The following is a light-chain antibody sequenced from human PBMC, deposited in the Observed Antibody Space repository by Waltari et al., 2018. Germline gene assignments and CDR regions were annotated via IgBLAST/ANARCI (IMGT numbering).Light chain of an antibody. V-gene: IGLV1-44*01. CDR1: SSTLGGNS. CDR3: ASWDDRLTGGVV. Sequence: QPALTQPASASGTPGERVTIPCSGSSSTLGGNSVNWYQHIPGTAPKLLIHGNHQRPSGVPDRFSGSKSGTSASLVISGLQSEDEADYYCASWDDRLTGGVVFGGGTKLTVL. CDR2: GNH. J-gene: IGLJ2*01.